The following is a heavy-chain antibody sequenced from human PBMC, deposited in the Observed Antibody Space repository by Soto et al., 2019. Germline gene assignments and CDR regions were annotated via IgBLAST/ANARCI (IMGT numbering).Heavy chain of an antibody. CDR2: TSTYMVT. CDR1: GYTFTSYG. V-gene: IGHV1-18*01. CDR3: ARDSSGRAIFDS. Sequence: QVQLVQSGGEVKKPGASVKVSCRASGYTFTSYGISWVRQAPEQGLEWLGWTSTYMVTNYAQKFQGRVTMTTDTSTSTAYMELWSLRFDDTAVYYSARDSSGRAIFDSWGQGTLVAVSS. J-gene: IGHJ4*02. D-gene: IGHD6-19*01.